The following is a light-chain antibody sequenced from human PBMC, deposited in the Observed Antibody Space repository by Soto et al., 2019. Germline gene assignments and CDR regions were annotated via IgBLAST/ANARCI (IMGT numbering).Light chain of an antibody. CDR3: QQYYSYPLT. CDR1: QSISNY. Sequence: DIQMTQSPSSLSASVVDRVTITCRASQSISNYLNWYQQKPGKAPKVLIYAASTLQSGVPSRFSGSGSGTDFTLTISCLQSEDFATYYCQQYYSYPLTFGGGTKVDIK. V-gene: IGKV1-16*01. J-gene: IGKJ4*01. CDR2: AAS.